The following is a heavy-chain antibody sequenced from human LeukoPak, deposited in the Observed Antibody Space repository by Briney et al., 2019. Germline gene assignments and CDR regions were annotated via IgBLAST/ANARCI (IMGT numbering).Heavy chain of an antibody. D-gene: IGHD4-17*01. Sequence: PSETLSLTCTVSGGSISSSSYYWGWIRQPPGKGLEWIGYIYYSGSTNYNPSLKSRVTISVDTSKNQFSLKLSSVTAADTAVYYCARTDYGWFDPWGQGTLVTVSS. V-gene: IGHV4-61*05. CDR1: GGSISSSSYY. CDR3: ARTDYGWFDP. CDR2: IYYSGST. J-gene: IGHJ5*02.